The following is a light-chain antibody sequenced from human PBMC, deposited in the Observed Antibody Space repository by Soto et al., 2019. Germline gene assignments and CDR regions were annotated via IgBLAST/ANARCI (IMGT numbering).Light chain of an antibody. Sequence: EIVLTQSPGTLSLSPGERATLSCRASQSVSSSYLAWYQQKPGQAPRLLIYGASSRATGIPHRFSGSGSGTDFTLTISRLEPEDFAVYYCQQGTFGQATKLEIK. V-gene: IGKV3-20*01. J-gene: IGKJ2*01. CDR2: GAS. CDR1: QSVSSSY. CDR3: QQGT.